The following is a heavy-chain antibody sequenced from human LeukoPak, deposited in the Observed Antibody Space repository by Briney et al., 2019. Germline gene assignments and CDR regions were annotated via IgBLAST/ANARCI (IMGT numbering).Heavy chain of an antibody. CDR2: ISCSGGST. J-gene: IGHJ3*02. CDR1: GFTFSSYA. D-gene: IGHD7-27*01. Sequence: GGSVRLSCAASGFTFSSYAISWVRQAPGKGLEWVSAISCSGGSTYYADSVKGRFTISRDNSKNTLYLQMNSLRAEDTAVYYCAKGGPGAYDAFDIWGQGTMVTVSS. V-gene: IGHV3-23*01. CDR3: AKGGPGAYDAFDI.